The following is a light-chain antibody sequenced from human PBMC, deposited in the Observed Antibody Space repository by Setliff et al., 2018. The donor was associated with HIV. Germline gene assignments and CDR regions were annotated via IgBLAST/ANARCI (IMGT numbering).Light chain of an antibody. CDR1: SSDVGGYNY. V-gene: IGLV2-14*03. CDR2: DVS. Sequence: QSALPQPASVSGSPGQSITISCTGTSSDVGGYNYVSWYQQHPGKAPKLMIYDVSNRPSGVSNRFSGSKSGNTAFLTISGLQAEDEADYYCSSYTSSSSYVFGTGTKVTVL. CDR3: SSYTSSSSYV. J-gene: IGLJ1*01.